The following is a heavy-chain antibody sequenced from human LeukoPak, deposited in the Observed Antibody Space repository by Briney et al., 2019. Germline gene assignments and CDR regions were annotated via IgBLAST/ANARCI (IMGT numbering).Heavy chain of an antibody. CDR1: GFTFSSYA. Sequence: GGSLRLSCAASGFTFSSYAMHWVRQAPGTGLEWVSGISASGGSTYYADSVKGRFTISRDKSKNTLYLQMDSLRAEDTAVYYCAKAEAAAIWSYYYYGMDVWGQGTTVTVSS. J-gene: IGHJ6*02. CDR3: AKAEAAAIWSYYYYGMDV. D-gene: IGHD2-2*01. CDR2: ISASGGST. V-gene: IGHV3-23*01.